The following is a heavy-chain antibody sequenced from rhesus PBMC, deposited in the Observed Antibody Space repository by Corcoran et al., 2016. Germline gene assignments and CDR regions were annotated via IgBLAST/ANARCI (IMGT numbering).Heavy chain of an antibody. CDR1: GYTFTSYY. D-gene: IGHD6-31*01. CDR2: MNPSNGNT. CDR3: TGDSSGWYFDY. Sequence: QVQLVQSGAEAKKPGASVKRSSKASGYTFTSYYITWVRQAPGQVLEWMGWMNPSNGNTGEAQTFQGRVAMSRDTSTSTAYMELSSLRSEDTAVYYCTGDSSGWYFDYWGQGVLVTVSS. V-gene: IGHV1S9*01. J-gene: IGHJ4*01.